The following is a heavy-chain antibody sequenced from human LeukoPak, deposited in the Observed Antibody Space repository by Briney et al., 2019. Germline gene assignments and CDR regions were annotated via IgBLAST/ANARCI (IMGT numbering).Heavy chain of an antibody. J-gene: IGHJ6*02. V-gene: IGHV4-59*01. D-gene: IGHD3-10*01. Sequence: SETLSLTCTVSGGSISSYYWSWIRQPPGKGLNWMGKIYYSGSTNYNPSLKSRVTISVDTSKNQFSLKLSSVTAADTAVYYCARAFGEFDYYYYGMDVWGQGTTVTVSS. CDR3: ARAFGEFDYYYYGMDV. CDR1: GGSISSYY. CDR2: IYYSGST.